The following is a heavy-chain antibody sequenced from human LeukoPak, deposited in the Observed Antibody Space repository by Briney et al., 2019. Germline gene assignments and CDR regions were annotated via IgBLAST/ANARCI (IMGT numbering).Heavy chain of an antibody. V-gene: IGHV3-74*01. Sequence: GGSLRLSCAASGFDFSSNWMHWVRHAPGQGLVWVSRIKGDGISTNYADSVKGRFTISRDIAKNTLYLQMNSLRAEDTGVYYCAKDHYSSIDYWGRGTLVTVSS. CDR3: AKDHYSSIDY. D-gene: IGHD2-21*01. CDR2: IKGDGIST. CDR1: GFDFSSNW. J-gene: IGHJ4*02.